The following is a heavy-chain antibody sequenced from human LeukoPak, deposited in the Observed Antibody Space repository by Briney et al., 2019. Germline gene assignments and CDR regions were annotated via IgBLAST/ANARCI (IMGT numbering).Heavy chain of an antibody. J-gene: IGHJ6*04. V-gene: IGHV1-18*01. CDR3: ARNSSDWYGYMDV. CDR2: ISTYNGYA. D-gene: IGHD6-19*01. CDR1: GYTFTSYG. Sequence: ASVKVSCKASGYTFTSYGISWVRQAPGQGLEWMGWISTYNGYANYVQKFQGRVIMTTGTSTNTAYMELRSLRSDDTAVYYCARNSSDWYGYMDVWGKGTTVTVSS.